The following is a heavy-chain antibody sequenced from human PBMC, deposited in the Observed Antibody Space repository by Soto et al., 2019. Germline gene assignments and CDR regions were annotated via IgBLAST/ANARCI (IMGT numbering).Heavy chain of an antibody. CDR1: GFTFSSYG. CDR2: IWYDGSDK. V-gene: IGHV3-33*01. Sequence: QVQLVESGGGVVQPGRSLRLSCAASGFTFSSYGMHWVRQAPGKGLEWLAVIWYDGSDKYYADSVKGRFTISRDSSKNTLYLQMNSLRAEDTAVYHCARDAEDSSSWYYFDYWGQGTLVTVSS. J-gene: IGHJ4*02. CDR3: ARDAEDSSSWYYFDY. D-gene: IGHD6-13*01.